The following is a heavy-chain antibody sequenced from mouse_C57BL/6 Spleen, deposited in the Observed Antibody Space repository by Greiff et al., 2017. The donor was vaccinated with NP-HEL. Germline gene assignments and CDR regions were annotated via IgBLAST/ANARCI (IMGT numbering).Heavy chain of an antibody. CDR1: DYAFSSSW. CDR3: ASRDFAY. Sequence: VQLQQSGPELVKPGASVKISCKASDYAFSSSWMNWVKQRPGKGLEWIGRIYPGDGDTNYNGKFKGKATLTADKSSSTAYMQLSSLTSEDSAVYFCASRDFAYWGQGTLVTVSA. CDR2: IYPGDGDT. J-gene: IGHJ3*01. V-gene: IGHV1-82*01.